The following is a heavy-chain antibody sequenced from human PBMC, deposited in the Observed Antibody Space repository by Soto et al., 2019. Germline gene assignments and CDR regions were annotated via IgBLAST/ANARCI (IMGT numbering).Heavy chain of an antibody. CDR3: ARHHSSGWLYFDS. Sequence: QLQLLESGGDLVKPGGSLRLSCAASGFTVSGNDLSWIRQAPGKGLEWVSSIGSSGRAIYYADSVKGRFTISRDNTKDSLYLHMSSLRAEDTAIYYSARHHSSGWLYFDSWGQGTLVTVSS. D-gene: IGHD6-19*01. CDR2: IGSSGRAI. V-gene: IGHV3-11*01. J-gene: IGHJ4*02. CDR1: GFTVSGND.